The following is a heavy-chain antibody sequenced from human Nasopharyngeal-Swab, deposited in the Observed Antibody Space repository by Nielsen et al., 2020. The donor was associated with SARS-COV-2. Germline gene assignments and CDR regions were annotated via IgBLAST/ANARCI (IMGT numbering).Heavy chain of an antibody. D-gene: IGHD2-2*01. CDR3: VIGSTSRYGDALDI. Sequence: WIRQPPGKGLEWVAIISYDGSKKYYADSVKGRFTISRDNSKNTLYLQMNSLRAEDTAVYHCVIGSTSRYGDALDIWGQGTMVTVSS. J-gene: IGHJ3*02. V-gene: IGHV3-30-3*01. CDR2: ISYDGSKK.